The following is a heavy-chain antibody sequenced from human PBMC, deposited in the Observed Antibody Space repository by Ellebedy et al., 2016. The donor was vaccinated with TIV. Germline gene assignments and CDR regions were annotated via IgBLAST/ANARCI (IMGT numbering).Heavy chain of an antibody. CDR2: IHDSGTT. D-gene: IGHD1-26*01. CDR3: AMCARLGVGKY. J-gene: IGHJ4*02. Sequence: MPSETLSLTCTVSGGSISGHYWTRLRQPPGKGLEWSAYIHDSGTTNYNPSLKSRVTISIDRTKTQFSLKLTSVTAADTAVYHCAMCARLGVGKYWGQGTLVTVSS. CDR1: GGSISGHY. V-gene: IGHV4-59*11.